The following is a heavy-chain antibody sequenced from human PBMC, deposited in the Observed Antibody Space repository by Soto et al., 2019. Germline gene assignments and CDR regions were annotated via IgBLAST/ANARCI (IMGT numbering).Heavy chain of an antibody. CDR1: GGSIRGFY. J-gene: IGHJ5*01. V-gene: IGHV4-59*01. D-gene: IGHD1-26*01. CDR3: ARDAGYSGWFDS. Sequence: SETLSLTCSVSGGSIRGFYWSWLRQPPGKGLEWIGYVYSSGNTNYNPSLKSRVAISVDTSKNQFSLKLTSVSAADTAVYYCARDAGYSGWFDSWGQGTLVTVSS. CDR2: VYSSGNT.